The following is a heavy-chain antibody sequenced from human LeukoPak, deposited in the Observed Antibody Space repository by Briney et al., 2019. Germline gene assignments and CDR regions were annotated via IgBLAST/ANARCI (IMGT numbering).Heavy chain of an antibody. J-gene: IGHJ4*02. V-gene: IGHV1-18*01. D-gene: IGHD1-26*01. CDR3: ARKRGSSRGRYFDY. Sequence: GASVKVSCKASGYTFTSYAISWVRQAPGQGLEWMGWIDPYNGNTNYAQKLQGRVTMTTDTSTSTAYMELRSLRSDDTAVYYCARKRGSSRGRYFDYWGQGTLVTVPS. CDR1: GYTFTSYA. CDR2: IDPYNGNT.